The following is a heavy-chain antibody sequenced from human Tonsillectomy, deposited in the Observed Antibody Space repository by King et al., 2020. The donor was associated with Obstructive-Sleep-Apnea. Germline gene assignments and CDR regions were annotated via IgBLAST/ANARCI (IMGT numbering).Heavy chain of an antibody. D-gene: IGHD3-3*01. CDR1: GFSFNTYA. CDR2: ISGGGGDT. V-gene: IGHV3-23*04. J-gene: IGHJ6*02. Sequence: VQLVESGGGLVQPGGSLRLSCDASGFSFNTYALSWVRQAPGKGLEWVSAISGGGGDTSYADSVKGRFTISRDNSKNTLYLQMHSLRVEDTAVYYCAKHGRTGFGVVFYYYYGMDVWGQGTTVTVSS. CDR3: AKHGRTGFGVVFYYYYGMDV.